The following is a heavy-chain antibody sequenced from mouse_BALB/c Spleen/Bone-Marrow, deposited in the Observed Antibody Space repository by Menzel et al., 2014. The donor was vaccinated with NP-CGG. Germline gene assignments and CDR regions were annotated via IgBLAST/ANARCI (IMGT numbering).Heavy chain of an antibody. J-gene: IGHJ3*01. CDR3: AREGDYDGFAY. CDR2: INPSTGYT. V-gene: IGHV1-7*01. D-gene: IGHD2-4*01. CDR1: GYTFTSYW. Sequence: VQLQESGAELAKPGASVKMSCKASGYTFTSYWMHWVKQRPGQGLEWIGYINPSTGYTEYNQKFKDKATLTADKSSSTAYMQLSSLTSEDSAVYYCAREGDYDGFAYWGQGTLVTASA.